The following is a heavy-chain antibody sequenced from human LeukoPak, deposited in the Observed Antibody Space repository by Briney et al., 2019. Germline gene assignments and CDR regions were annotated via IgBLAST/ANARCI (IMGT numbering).Heavy chain of an antibody. D-gene: IGHD4-17*01. V-gene: IGHV3-21*01. J-gene: IGHJ6*01. Sequence: GGSLRLSCAASGLNFNDNDMDWVRQAPGEGLEWVSSISSSGHDIYYADSVKGRFTISRDNAKNSLYLQMNSLRVEDTAVYYCARHGDGFYYGMDVWGQGTTVTVSS. CDR2: ISSSGHDI. CDR1: GLNFNDND. CDR3: ARHGDGFYYGMDV.